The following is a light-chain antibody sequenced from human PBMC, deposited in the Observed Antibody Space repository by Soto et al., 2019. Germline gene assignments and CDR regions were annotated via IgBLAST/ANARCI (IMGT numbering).Light chain of an antibody. CDR1: SSNIGSNY. CDR2: RNN. V-gene: IGLV1-47*01. J-gene: IGLJ2*01. Sequence: QSVLTQPPSASGTPGQRGTISCSGSSSNIGSNYVYWYQQLPGTAPKLLIYRNNQRPSVVPDRFSGSKSGTSASLAISGLRSEDEADYYCAAWDDSLSGVVFGGGTKLTVL. CDR3: AAWDDSLSGVV.